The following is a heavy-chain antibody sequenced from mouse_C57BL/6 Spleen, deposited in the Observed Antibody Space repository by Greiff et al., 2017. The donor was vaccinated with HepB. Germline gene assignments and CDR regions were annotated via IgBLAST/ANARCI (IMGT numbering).Heavy chain of an antibody. J-gene: IGHJ1*03. CDR1: GFTFSSYA. V-gene: IGHV5-4*01. CDR2: ISDGGSYT. D-gene: IGHD1-1*01. Sequence: EVKLVESGGGLVKPGGSLKLSCAASGFTFSSYAMSWVRQTPEKRLEWVATISDGGSYTYYPDNVTGRFTISRDNAKNNLYLQMSHLKSEDTAMYYCARDGSRGTVVARGDWYFDVWGTGTTVTVSS. CDR3: ARDGSRGTVVARGDWYFDV.